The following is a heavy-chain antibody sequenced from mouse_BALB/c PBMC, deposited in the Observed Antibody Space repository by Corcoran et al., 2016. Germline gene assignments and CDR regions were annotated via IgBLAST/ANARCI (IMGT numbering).Heavy chain of an antibody. CDR1: GYTFTSYV. V-gene: IGHV1S136*01. CDR3: ARHYYGSHYFDY. D-gene: IGHD1-1*01. CDR2: INPYNDGT. Sequence: EVQLQQSGPELVQHGASVKMSCKASGYTFTSYVMHWVKQKPGQGLEWIGYINPYNDGTKYNEKFKGKATLTSDKSSSTAYLELSSLTSEDSAVYYCARHYYGSHYFDYWSQGTTLTVSS. J-gene: IGHJ2*01.